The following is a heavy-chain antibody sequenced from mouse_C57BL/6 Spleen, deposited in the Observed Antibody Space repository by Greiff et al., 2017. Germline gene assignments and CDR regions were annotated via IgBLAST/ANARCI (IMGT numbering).Heavy chain of an antibody. J-gene: IGHJ3*01. CDR3: TKTMVTTGTWFAY. CDR2: IRLKSDNYAT. Sequence: EVKLMESGGGLVQPGGSMKLSCVASGFTFSNYWMNWVRQSPEKGLEWVAQIRLKSDNYATHYAESVKGRFTISRDDSKSSVYLQMNNLRAEDTGIYYCTKTMVTTGTWFAYWGQGTLVTVSA. CDR1: GFTFSNYW. V-gene: IGHV6-3*01. D-gene: IGHD2-2*01.